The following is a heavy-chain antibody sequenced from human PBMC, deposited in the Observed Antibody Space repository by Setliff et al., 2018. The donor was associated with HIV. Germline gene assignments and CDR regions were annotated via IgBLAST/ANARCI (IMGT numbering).Heavy chain of an antibody. CDR1: GGSFTSFA. D-gene: IGHD3-10*01. V-gene: IGHV1-69*05. J-gene: IGHJ5*02. CDR2: SIPIYGTP. CDR3: ARNDASGSYYRLDH. Sequence: EASVKVSCKASGGSFTSFAISWVRQAPGQGLEWMGGSIPIYGTPNYAQKFQGRITISTDASTSTAYMELNSLRSEDTAVYYCARNDASGSYYRLDHWGQGTLVTVSS.